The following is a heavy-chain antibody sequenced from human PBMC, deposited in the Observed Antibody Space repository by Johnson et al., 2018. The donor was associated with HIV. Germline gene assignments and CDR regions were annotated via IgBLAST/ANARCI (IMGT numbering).Heavy chain of an antibody. D-gene: IGHD6-19*01. J-gene: IGHJ3*02. V-gene: IGHV3-30*14. CDR3: ARGRTLRSVAGDDAFDI. Sequence: QVQLLESGGGVVQPGRSLRLSCAASGFTFSSYAMHRVRLAPGKGLEWVAVISFDGRNKFYDDSVKGRFNVSRDNYKNTLYLQMNILRAGDTAVYYCARGRTLRSVAGDDAFDIWGQGTMVTVSS. CDR1: GFTFSSYA. CDR2: ISFDGRNK.